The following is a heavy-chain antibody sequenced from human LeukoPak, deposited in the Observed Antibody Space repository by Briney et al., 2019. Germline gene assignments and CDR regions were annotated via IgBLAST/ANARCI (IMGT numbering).Heavy chain of an antibody. D-gene: IGHD6-13*01. CDR2: IYPSDSET. J-gene: IGHJ4*02. CDR3: ARLRWAAGDGYYFDY. V-gene: IGHV5-51*01. Sequence: GESLKISCKGSGYRFANYWIGWVRQMPGKGLEWMGIIYPSDSETRYSPSFQGLITISADKSSSTAYLQWSSLKASDTAMYYCARLRWAAGDGYYFDYWGQGTPVTVSS. CDR1: GYRFANYW.